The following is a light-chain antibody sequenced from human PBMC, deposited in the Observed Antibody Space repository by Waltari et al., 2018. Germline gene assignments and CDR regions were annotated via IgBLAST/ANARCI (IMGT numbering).Light chain of an antibody. V-gene: IGLV2-23*01. Sequence: QSALTPPASVSGSPGQSITISCTGTSSDVGNYNLVHWYQHHPGKAPKLMIYEGTKRPSGVSNRFSGSKSGNTASLTISGLQAEDEADYYCCSFAGTSTPVFGGGTKLTVL. J-gene: IGLJ3*02. CDR2: EGT. CDR3: CSFAGTSTPV. CDR1: SSDVGNYNL.